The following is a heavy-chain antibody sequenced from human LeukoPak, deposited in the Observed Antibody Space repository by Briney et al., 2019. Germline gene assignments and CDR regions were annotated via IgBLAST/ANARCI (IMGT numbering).Heavy chain of an antibody. CDR2: IRSKANSYAT. CDR3: AKETIVVVPAAQSLGYFDY. J-gene: IGHJ4*02. V-gene: IGHV3-73*01. CDR1: GFTFSGSA. Sequence: PGGSLRLSCAASGFTFSGSAMHWVRQASGKGLEWVGRIRSKANSYATAYAASVKGRFTISRDDSKNTAYLQMNSLRTEDTAVYYCAKETIVVVPAAQSLGYFDYWGQGTLVAVSS. D-gene: IGHD2-2*01.